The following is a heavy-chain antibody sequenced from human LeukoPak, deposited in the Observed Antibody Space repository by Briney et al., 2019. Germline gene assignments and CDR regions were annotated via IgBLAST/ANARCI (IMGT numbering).Heavy chain of an antibody. CDR3: ARKPLPSVLLWFGKTYYGMDV. J-gene: IGHJ6*02. CDR2: INPSGGST. V-gene: IGHV1-46*01. Sequence: ASVKVSCKASGYTFTSYYMHWVRQAPGQGLEWMGIINPSGGSTSYAQKFQGRVTMTRDTSTSTVYMELSSLRSEDTAVYYCARKPLPSVLLWFGKTYYGMDVWGQGTTVTGSS. CDR1: GYTFTSYY. D-gene: IGHD3-10*01.